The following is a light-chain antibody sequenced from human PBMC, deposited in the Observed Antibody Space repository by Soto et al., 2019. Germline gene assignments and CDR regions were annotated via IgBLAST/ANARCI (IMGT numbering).Light chain of an antibody. V-gene: IGLV2-14*01. CDR1: SSDVGAYNY. CDR3: SSYTSSSLWV. CDR2: AVS. J-gene: IGLJ3*02. Sequence: QSVLTQPASVSGPPGQSITISCTGTSSDVGAYNYISWYQKHPGKAPKTIIYAVSNRPLGVSNRFSGSKSGNTASLTISGLQAEDEADYYCSSYTSSSLWVFGGGTKLTVL.